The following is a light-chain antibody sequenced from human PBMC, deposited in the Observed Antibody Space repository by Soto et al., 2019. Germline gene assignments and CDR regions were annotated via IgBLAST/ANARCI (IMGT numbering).Light chain of an antibody. V-gene: IGKV3-20*01. Sequence: EIVLTQSPGTLSLSPGERATLSCRASQSVSSSYLAWYQQKPGQAPRLLIYGASSRATGIPDRFSGSGSGTDFTLTISRLEPEDFAVYYCHQYGSPPVVFGQGTKVEIK. CDR1: QSVSSSY. CDR2: GAS. CDR3: HQYGSPPVV. J-gene: IGKJ1*01.